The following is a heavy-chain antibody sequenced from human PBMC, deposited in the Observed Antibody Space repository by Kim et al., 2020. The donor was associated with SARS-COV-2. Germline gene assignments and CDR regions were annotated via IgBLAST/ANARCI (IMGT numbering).Heavy chain of an antibody. D-gene: IGHD3-9*01. J-gene: IGHJ3*02. V-gene: IGHV1-3*01. Sequence: FQGRVTITRDTSASTAYMELSSLRSEDTAVYYCARVRRYFDWAPPDAFDIWGQGTMVTVSS. CDR3: ARVRRYFDWAPPDAFDI.